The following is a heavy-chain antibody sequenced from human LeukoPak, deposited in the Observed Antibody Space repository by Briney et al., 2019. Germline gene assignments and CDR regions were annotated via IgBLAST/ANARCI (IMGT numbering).Heavy chain of an antibody. D-gene: IGHD3-10*01. CDR1: GYTLSELS. CDR2: FDPEDGET. Sequence: ASVKVSCKVSGYTLSELSMRWVRQAPGKGLEWMGGFDPEDGETIYAQKFQGRVTMTEDTSTDTAYMELSSLRSEDTAVYYCARVIWFGELYAPLYYGMDVWGQGTTVTVSS. V-gene: IGHV1-24*01. J-gene: IGHJ6*02. CDR3: ARVIWFGELYAPLYYGMDV.